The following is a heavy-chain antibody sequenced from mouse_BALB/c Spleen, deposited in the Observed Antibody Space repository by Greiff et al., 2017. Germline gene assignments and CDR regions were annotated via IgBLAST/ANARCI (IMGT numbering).Heavy chain of an antibody. D-gene: IGHD1-1*01. J-gene: IGHJ4*01. V-gene: IGHV1-87*01. CDR2: IYPGDGDT. CDR1: GYTFTSYW. CDR3: ASHYYGSSFYAMDY. Sequence: QVQLKESGAELARPGASVKLSCKASGYTFTSYWMQWVKQRPGQGLEWIGAIYPGDGDTRYTQKFKGKATLTADKSSSTAYMQLSSLASEDSAVYYCASHYYGSSFYAMDYWGQGTSVTVSS.